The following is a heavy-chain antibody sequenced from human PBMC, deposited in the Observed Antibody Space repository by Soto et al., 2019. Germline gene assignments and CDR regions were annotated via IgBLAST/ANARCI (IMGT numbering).Heavy chain of an antibody. V-gene: IGHV1-18*01. CDR3: AGERQWESLPY. CDR2: VSAYNRNT. CDR1: GYTFRNYG. Sequence: QVQLVQSGAEVTKPGASVKVSCEAYGYTFRNYGITWVRQAPGQGLEWLGWVSAYNRNTNYAQKFQERVNMTTDTTTSTAYMELSSLRSKDTAIYFGAGERQWESLPYLGQGTLGTVSS. D-gene: IGHD1-26*01. J-gene: IGHJ4*02.